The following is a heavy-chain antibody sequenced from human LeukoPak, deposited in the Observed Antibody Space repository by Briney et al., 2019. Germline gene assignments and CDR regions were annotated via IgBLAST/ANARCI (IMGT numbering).Heavy chain of an antibody. Sequence: AGGSLRLSCAASGFTFVDYALHWVRQIPGKGLEWVSGITWNSRSIAYADSVKGRFTISRDNAKNSLYLQMSNLRPDDTALYYCAKDTGIAPEGYYFDKWGQGTQVTVSS. J-gene: IGHJ4*02. CDR1: GFTFVDYA. D-gene: IGHD2-2*01. CDR2: ITWNSRSI. CDR3: AKDTGIAPEGYYFDK. V-gene: IGHV3-9*01.